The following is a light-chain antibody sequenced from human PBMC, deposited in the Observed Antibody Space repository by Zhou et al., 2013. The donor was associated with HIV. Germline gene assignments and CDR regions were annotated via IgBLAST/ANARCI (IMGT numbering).Light chain of an antibody. CDR3: QQYNTYWT. V-gene: IGKV1-5*03. Sequence: DIQMTQSPSTLPTFVGDRVTITCRASQSISPWLAWFQQKPGKAPKLLIYRTSVLETGVASRFNGSGSGTEFTLTISSLQPDDFATYYCQQYNTYWTFGQGTKVEIK. CDR1: QSISPW. J-gene: IGKJ1*01. CDR2: RTS.